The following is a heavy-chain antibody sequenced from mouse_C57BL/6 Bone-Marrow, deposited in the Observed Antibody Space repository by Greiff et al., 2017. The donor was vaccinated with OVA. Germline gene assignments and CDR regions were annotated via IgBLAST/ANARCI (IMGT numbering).Heavy chain of an antibody. V-gene: IGHV1-15*01. J-gene: IGHJ2*01. D-gene: IGHD2-2*01. Sequence: QVQLQQSGAELVRPGASVTLSCKASGYTFTDYEMHWVKQTPVHGLEWIGAIDPETGGTAYNQKFKGKAILTADKSSSTAYMELRSLTSESSAVYYCTRGLLWLRRCCFDYWGQGTTLTVSS. CDR1: GYTFTDYE. CDR3: TRGLLWLRRCCFDY. CDR2: IDPETGGT.